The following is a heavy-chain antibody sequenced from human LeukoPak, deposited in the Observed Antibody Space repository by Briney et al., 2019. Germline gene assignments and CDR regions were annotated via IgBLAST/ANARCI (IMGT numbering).Heavy chain of an antibody. CDR3: ARGDSGYSGYDEYYYYGMDV. CDR1: GGSISRGGYY. D-gene: IGHD5-12*01. J-gene: IGHJ6*02. Sequence: PSETLSLTCTVSGGSISRGGYYWSWIRQHPGKSLVWVGYIYYSGSTYYNPSLKSRVTISVDTSKNQFSLKLSSVTAADTAVYYCARGDSGYSGYDEYYYYGMDVWGQGTTVTVSS. V-gene: IGHV4-31*03. CDR2: IYYSGST.